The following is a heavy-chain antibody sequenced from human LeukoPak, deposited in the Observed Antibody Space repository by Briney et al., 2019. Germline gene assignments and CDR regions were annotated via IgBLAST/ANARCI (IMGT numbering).Heavy chain of an antibody. CDR1: GLTFDDYA. Sequence: GGSLRLSCAASGLTFDDYAMHWVRQAPGKGLEWVSGISWGSGSIGYADSVKGRFIISRDNAKNSLDLQMNSLRAEDTALYYCAKDRYSSGRGAFDYWGQGTLVIVSS. D-gene: IGHD6-19*01. V-gene: IGHV3-9*01. CDR3: AKDRYSSGRGAFDY. CDR2: ISWGSGSI. J-gene: IGHJ4*02.